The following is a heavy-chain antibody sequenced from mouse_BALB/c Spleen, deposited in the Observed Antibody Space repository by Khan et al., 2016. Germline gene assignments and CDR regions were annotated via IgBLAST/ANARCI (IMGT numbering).Heavy chain of an antibody. CDR2: ILPRSGTT. CDR1: GYTFSSYW. J-gene: IGHJ2*01. Sequence: QVQLQQPGAELMKPGASGKISCKATGYTFSSYWIEWVKQRPGHGLEWIGEILPRSGTTNYNEKFKGKATFTAATSSNTAYMQLSSLTSEDSAVYYCARRSNPDYWGQGTTLTVSS. CDR3: ARRSNPDY. D-gene: IGHD4-1*01. V-gene: IGHV1-9*01.